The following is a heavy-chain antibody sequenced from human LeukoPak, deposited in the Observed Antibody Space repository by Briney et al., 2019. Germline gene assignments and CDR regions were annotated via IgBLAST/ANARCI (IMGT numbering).Heavy chain of an antibody. Sequence: GGSLRLSCAASGFPFSSYGMHWVRQAPGKGLEWVAVILYDGSNKYYADSVKGRFTISRDNSKNTLYLQMNSLRAEDTAVCYCAKDRTCSSTSCYLRFDYWGQGTLVTVSS. CDR1: GFPFSSYG. D-gene: IGHD2-2*01. J-gene: IGHJ4*02. V-gene: IGHV3-30*18. CDR3: AKDRTCSSTSCYLRFDY. CDR2: ILYDGSNK.